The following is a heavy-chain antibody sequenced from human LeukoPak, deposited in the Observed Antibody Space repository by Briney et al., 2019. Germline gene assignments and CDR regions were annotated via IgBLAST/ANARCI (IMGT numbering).Heavy chain of an antibody. CDR1: RYTFINDA. J-gene: IGHJ6*02. CDR2: INTGNGDT. Sequence: ASVKVSCKASRYTFINDAMHWVRQAPGERLEWMGWINTGNGDTKYSQKFQGRVSITRDTSASTSYMELSSLRSEDTAVYHCARDPGSRSYWSNSGMDVWGQGTTVTVSS. V-gene: IGHV1-3*04. D-gene: IGHD3-10*01. CDR3: ARDPGSRSYWSNSGMDV.